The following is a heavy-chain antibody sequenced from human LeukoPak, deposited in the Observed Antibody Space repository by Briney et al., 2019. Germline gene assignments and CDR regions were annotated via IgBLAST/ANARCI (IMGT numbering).Heavy chain of an antibody. CDR2: MNPNSGNT. D-gene: IGHD2-2*02. Sequence: GASVKVSCKASGYTFTSYDINWVRQATGQELEWMGWMNPNSGNTGYAQKFQGRVTITRNTSISTAYMELSSLRSEDTAVYYCARAGYCSSTSCYKGSFDPWGQGTLVTVSS. CDR3: ARAGYCSSTSCYKGSFDP. V-gene: IGHV1-8*03. CDR1: GYTFTSYD. J-gene: IGHJ5*02.